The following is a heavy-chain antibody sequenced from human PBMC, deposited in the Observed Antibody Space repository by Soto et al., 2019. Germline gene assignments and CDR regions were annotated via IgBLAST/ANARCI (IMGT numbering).Heavy chain of an antibody. CDR2: ISGSGGST. CDR3: AKDRGNQWWVSFFDF. Sequence: GGYLRLSCAAYGFTFSSYAMSWVRQAPGKGMEWVSAISGSGGSTYYADSVKGRFTISRDNSKNTLYLQMNSLRAEDTAVYYCAKDRGNQWWVSFFDFWGQGTLVTVSS. J-gene: IGHJ4*02. V-gene: IGHV3-23*01. D-gene: IGHD2-15*01. CDR1: GFTFSSYA.